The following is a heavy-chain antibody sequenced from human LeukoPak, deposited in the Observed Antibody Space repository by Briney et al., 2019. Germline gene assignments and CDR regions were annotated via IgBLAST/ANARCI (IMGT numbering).Heavy chain of an antibody. CDR3: ARASADILTGVYEDY. V-gene: IGHV4-4*07. J-gene: IGHJ4*02. CDR1: GGSISSYY. CDR2: IYTSGST. Sequence: PSETLSLTCTVSGGSISSYYWSWIRQPAGEGLEWIGRIYTSGSTNYNPSLKSRVTMSVDTSKNQFSLKLSSVTAADTAVYYCARASADILTGVYEDYWGQGTLVTVSS. D-gene: IGHD3-9*01.